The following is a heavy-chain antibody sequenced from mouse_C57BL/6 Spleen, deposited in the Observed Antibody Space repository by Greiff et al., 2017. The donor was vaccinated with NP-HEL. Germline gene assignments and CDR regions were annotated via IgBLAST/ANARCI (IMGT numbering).Heavy chain of an antibody. D-gene: IGHD1-1*01. CDR3: ARAARIRSITTVDAWFAD. V-gene: IGHV1-78*01. CDR2: IYPRDGST. Sequence: QVQLQQSDAELVKPGASVKISCKVSGYTFTDHTIHWMKQRPEQGLEWIGYIYPRDGSTKYNEKFKGKATLTADKSSSTAYMQLNSLTSEDSAVYFGARAARIRSITTVDAWFADWGKGTLVTVAA. J-gene: IGHJ3*01. CDR1: GYTFTDHT.